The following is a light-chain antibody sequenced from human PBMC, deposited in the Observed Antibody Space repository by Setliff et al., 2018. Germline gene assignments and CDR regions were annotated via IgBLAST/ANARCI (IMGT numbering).Light chain of an antibody. CDR3: CSYAGRNTSYL. CDR1: SNDVWGHNY. CDR2: DVT. Sequence: QSALTQPPSASGSPGQSVTISCTGTSNDVWGHNYVSWYQQHPGKAPQLIIYDVTKRPSGVPDRFSGSKSGNTAYLTISGLQADDEAQYFCCSYAGRNTSYLFGTGTKVTVL. J-gene: IGLJ1*01. V-gene: IGLV2-8*01.